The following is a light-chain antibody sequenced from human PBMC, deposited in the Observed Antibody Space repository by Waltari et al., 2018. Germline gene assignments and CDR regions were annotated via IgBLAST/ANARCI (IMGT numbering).Light chain of an antibody. CDR3: LQYNSYPRT. CDR1: LGISNS. J-gene: IGKJ1*01. V-gene: IGKV1-16*02. CDR2: GAS. Sequence: DIQMTQSPSSLSASVGDAVTITCRASLGISNSLDWFQQKPGKAPKSLIHGASILQSGVPSKFSGSGSGTEFTLTISSLQPEDFATYYCLQYNSYPRTFGQGTKVEIK.